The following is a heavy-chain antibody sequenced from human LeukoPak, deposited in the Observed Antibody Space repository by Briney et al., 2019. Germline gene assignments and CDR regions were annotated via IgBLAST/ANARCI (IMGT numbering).Heavy chain of an antibody. CDR3: AKDVPDY. V-gene: IGHV3-30*02. CDR1: GFTFSSYG. D-gene: IGHD3-10*02. J-gene: IGHJ4*02. Sequence: LPGGSLRLSCAASGFTFSSYGMHWVRQAPGKGLEWVAFIRHDGSNKYYADSGKGRFTISRDNSKNTLYLQMNSLRAEDTAVYYCAKDVPDYWGQGTLVTVSS. CDR2: IRHDGSNK.